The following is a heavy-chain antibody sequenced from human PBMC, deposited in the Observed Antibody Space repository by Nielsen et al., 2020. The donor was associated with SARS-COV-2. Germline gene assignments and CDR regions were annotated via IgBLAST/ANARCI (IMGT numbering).Heavy chain of an antibody. CDR1: GFTFSDYY. Sequence: GESLKISCAASGFTFSDYYMSWIRPAPGKGLEWVSYISSSGSTIYYADSVKGRFTISRDNAKNSLYLQMNSLRAEDTAVYYCARGYDSSGYYPSYYYYYGMDVWGQGTTVTVSS. CDR2: ISSSGSTI. CDR3: ARGYDSSGYYPSYYYYYGMDV. J-gene: IGHJ6*02. D-gene: IGHD3-22*01. V-gene: IGHV3-11*04.